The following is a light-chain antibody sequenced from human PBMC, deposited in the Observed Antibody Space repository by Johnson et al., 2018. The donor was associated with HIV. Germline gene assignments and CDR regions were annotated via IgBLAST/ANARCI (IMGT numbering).Light chain of an antibody. J-gene: IGLJ1*01. CDR2: DNN. Sequence: QSVLTQPPSVSAAPGQKVTISCSGSSSNIGNNYVSWYQQLPGTAPKLLIYDNNKRPSGIPDRFSGSKSGPSATLGITGLQPWDEADYYCRIWDSSLSADVFGTGTNVTVL. V-gene: IGLV1-51*01. CDR3: RIWDSSLSADV. CDR1: SSNIGNNY.